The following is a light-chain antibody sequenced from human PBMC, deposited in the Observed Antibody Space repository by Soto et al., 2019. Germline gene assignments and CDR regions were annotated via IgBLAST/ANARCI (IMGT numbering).Light chain of an antibody. CDR2: DAS. Sequence: EIVLTHSPCTLSSSPGERATLSCRASQSVANNYLAWYQQRPGRAPRLVIYDASSRATGIPDRFSASGSGTDFTLTISRLEPEDFAVYYCQQYSSSLWTFGQGTKVEIK. V-gene: IGKV3-20*01. CDR1: QSVANNY. CDR3: QQYSSSLWT. J-gene: IGKJ1*01.